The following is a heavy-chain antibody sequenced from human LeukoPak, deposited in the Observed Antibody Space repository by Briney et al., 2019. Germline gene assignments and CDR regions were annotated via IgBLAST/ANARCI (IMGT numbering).Heavy chain of an antibody. V-gene: IGHV3-7*01. Sequence: GESLKISCAASGFAFNNYWMTWVRQAPGKGLEWVANIKPDGSETHYVDSVKGRFTISRDSAKNSLYLEMSSLRADDTAVYYCAGERIVGATDFDYWGQGTLVTVSS. CDR2: IKPDGSET. CDR3: AGERIVGATDFDY. D-gene: IGHD1-26*01. J-gene: IGHJ4*02. CDR1: GFAFNNYW.